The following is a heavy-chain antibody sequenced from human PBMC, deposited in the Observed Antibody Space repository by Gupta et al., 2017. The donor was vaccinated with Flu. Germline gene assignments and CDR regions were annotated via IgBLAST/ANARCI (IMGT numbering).Heavy chain of an antibody. CDR3: ARHFEGGIDY. J-gene: IGHJ4*02. CDR2: GTT. D-gene: IGHD3-16*01. Sequence: GTTYYNPSLRGRITHSLDTSKSQFSLNLIYVTAADTAVYYCARHFEGGIDYWGQGILVTVSS. V-gene: IGHV4-39*01.